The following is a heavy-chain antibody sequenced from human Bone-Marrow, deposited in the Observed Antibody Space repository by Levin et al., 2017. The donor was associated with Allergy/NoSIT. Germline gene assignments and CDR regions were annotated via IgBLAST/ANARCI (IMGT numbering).Heavy chain of an antibody. V-gene: IGHV3-30*04. Sequence: GESLKISCAASGISFSTSTMHWVRQAPGKGLEWLAVISHDGRNKFYADSVKGRFTLSRDNSKNTLYLQISSLRIDDTAVYYCARDSRGASGWYVANLDYWGQGTLVTVSS. CDR2: ISHDGRNK. CDR1: GISFSTST. J-gene: IGHJ4*02. D-gene: IGHD6-19*01. CDR3: ARDSRGASGWYVANLDY.